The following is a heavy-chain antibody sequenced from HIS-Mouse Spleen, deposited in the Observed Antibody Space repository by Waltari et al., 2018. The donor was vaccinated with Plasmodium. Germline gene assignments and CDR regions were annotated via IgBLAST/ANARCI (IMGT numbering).Heavy chain of an antibody. CDR2: INPNSGGT. Sequence: QVQLVQSGAEVKKPGASAKVSCKASGYTFTGYYMHLVRHAPGQRLEWMGWINPNSGGTNYAQKFQGRVTMTRDTSISTAYMERSRLRSDDTAVYYCARVLGYKAAAGTFVEYFQHWGQGTLVTVSS. CDR1: GYTFTGYY. CDR3: ARVLGYKAAAGTFVEYFQH. V-gene: IGHV1-2*02. D-gene: IGHD6-13*01. J-gene: IGHJ1*01.